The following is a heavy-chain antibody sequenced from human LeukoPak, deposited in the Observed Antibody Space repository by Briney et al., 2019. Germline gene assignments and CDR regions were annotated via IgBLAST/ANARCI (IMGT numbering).Heavy chain of an antibody. CDR2: IDPKDGT. J-gene: IGHJ4*02. CDR1: GGSFSGYH. V-gene: IGHV4-34*01. CDR3: GRGQQVRWPPPIY. Sequence: ETLSLTCAVSGGSFSGYHWTWIRQPPGKGLEWIGEIDPKDGTHYKPSLKSRVTMSLDTSKNHFSLKLSSVTAADTAVYYCGRGQQVRWPPPIYWGQGTLVSVSS. D-gene: IGHD4-23*01.